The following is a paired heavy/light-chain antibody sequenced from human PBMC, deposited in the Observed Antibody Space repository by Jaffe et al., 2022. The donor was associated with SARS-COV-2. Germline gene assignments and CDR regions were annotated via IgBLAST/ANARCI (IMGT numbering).Light chain of an antibody. CDR2: WAS. CDR3: QQYYSTPYT. J-gene: IGKJ2*01. V-gene: IGKV4-1*01. CDR1: QSVLYSSNNKNY. Sequence: DIVMTQSPDSLAVSLGERATINCKSSQSVLYSSNNKNYLAWYQQKPGQPPKLLIYWASTRQYGVPDRFSGSGSGTDFTLTISSLQTEDVAVYYCQQYYSTPYTFGQGTKLEIK.
Heavy chain of an antibody. D-gene: IGHD6-13*01. Sequence: QLQLQESGPGLVKPSETLSLTCTFSGGSISTSSYYWGWIRQPPGKGLEWIGSIYYSGITYYNPSLKSRVTISVDTSKNQFSLRLTSVTAADTAVYYCARHSAAAGTSIGYNWFDPWGQGTLVTVSS. CDR2: IYYSGIT. J-gene: IGHJ5*02. CDR1: GGSISTSSYY. CDR3: ARHSAAAGTSIGYNWFDP. V-gene: IGHV4-39*01.